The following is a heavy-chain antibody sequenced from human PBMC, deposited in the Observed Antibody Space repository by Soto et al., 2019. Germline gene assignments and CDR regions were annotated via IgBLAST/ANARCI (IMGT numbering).Heavy chain of an antibody. CDR3: ARRVDNLDF. J-gene: IGHJ4*02. V-gene: IGHV4-61*01. CDR1: AGSLKGASYS. CDR2: VYHNGRT. Sequence: LSPTCTSSAGSLKGASYSWRWIRQPPGKGLEWIGYVYHNGRTSYNPSLKSRLTMSVDTSKHQFSLHLTSVTAAHTAVYYCARRVDNLDFWAQG. D-gene: IGHD5-12*01.